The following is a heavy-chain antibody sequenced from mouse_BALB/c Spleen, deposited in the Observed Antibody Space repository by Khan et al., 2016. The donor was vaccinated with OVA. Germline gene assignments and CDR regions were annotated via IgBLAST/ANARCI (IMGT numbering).Heavy chain of an antibody. CDR3: SPVGTYYVSFAY. CDR1: GYTFTSYV. D-gene: IGHD1-1*01. J-gene: IGHJ3*01. CDR2: IYPFNDDT. Sequence: VQLKQSGPELVKPGASVKMSCKASGYTFTSYVMHWVKQKPGLGLEWIGYIYPFNDDTKYNEKFKGKAILTSDRSSNTAYMELSSLTSEDSAVXYCSPVGTYYVSFAYWGQGTLVTVSA. V-gene: IGHV1S136*01.